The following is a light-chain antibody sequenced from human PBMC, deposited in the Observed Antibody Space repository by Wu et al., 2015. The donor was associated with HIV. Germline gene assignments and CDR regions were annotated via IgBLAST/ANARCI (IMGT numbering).Light chain of an antibody. CDR2: KTS. Sequence: DIQMTQSLSTMSASVGDTVTITCRASQSISNRLAWYQQKSGEAPKLLIYKTSTLESGVPSRFSGSGSGTEFTLTISSLQPDDFATYFCQQYISSSTFGGGTKVEIK. CDR1: QSISNR. V-gene: IGKV1-5*03. CDR3: QQYISSST. J-gene: IGKJ4*01.